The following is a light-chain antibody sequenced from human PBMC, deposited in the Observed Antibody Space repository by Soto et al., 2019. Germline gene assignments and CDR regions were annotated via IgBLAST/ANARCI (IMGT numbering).Light chain of an antibody. CDR1: SSDVGSYNL. J-gene: IGLJ3*02. CDR2: EGS. CDR3: CSYAGRSTWV. V-gene: IGLV2-23*01. Sequence: QSALTQPASVSGSPGQSITISCTGTSSDVGSYNLVSWYQQHPGKAPKFMIYEGSKRPSGVSHRFSGSKSGNTASLTISGLQAEDEADYYCCSYAGRSTWVFGGGTKLTVL.